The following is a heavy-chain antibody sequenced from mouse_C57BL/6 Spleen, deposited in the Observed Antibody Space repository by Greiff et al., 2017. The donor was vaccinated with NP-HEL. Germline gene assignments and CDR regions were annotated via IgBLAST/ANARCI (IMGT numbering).Heavy chain of an antibody. Sequence: VQLQQSGTVLARPGASVKMSCKTSGYTFTSYWMHWVKQRPGQGLEWIGAIYPGNSDTSYNQKFKGKAKLTAVTSASTAYMELSSLTNEDSAVYYCTRSGVYDGYYVGYWGQGTTLTVSS. CDR2: IYPGNSDT. CDR3: TRSGVYDGYYVGY. D-gene: IGHD2-3*01. V-gene: IGHV1-5*01. CDR1: GYTFTSYW. J-gene: IGHJ2*01.